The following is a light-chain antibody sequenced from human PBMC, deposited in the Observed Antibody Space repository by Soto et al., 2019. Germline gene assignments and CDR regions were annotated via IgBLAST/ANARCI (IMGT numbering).Light chain of an antibody. V-gene: IGKV1-27*01. CDR3: QKFNSVPT. Sequence: DVQLTQSPSSLSASVGDRVTITCRASQGIKNYLAWYQQKPGKVPNLLIYAASTLQSGVPSRFSVSGSGADFTLTIISLRPEDAATYYCQKFNSVPTFGGGTKVEI. CDR2: AAS. CDR1: QGIKNY. J-gene: IGKJ4*01.